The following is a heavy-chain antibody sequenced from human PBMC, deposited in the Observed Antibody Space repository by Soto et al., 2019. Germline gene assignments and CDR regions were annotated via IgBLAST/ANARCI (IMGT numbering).Heavy chain of an antibody. CDR1: GYTFTSYG. V-gene: IGHV1-18*01. Sequence: QVQLVQSGAEVKKPGASVKVSCKASGYTFTSYGISWVRQAPGQGLEWMGWISAYNGNTNYAQKLQGRVTMTTDTSTSTANMELRSLRSDDTAVYYCARAEEIVVVVAATPVGAEYFQHWGQGTLVTVSS. CDR3: ARAEEIVVVVAATPVGAEYFQH. CDR2: ISAYNGNT. D-gene: IGHD2-15*01. J-gene: IGHJ1*01.